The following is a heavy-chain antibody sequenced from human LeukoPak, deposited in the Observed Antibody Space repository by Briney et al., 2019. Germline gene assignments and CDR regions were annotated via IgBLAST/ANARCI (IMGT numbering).Heavy chain of an antibody. CDR2: ISYDGSNK. D-gene: IGHD3-22*01. Sequence: GGSLRLSCAASGFTFSSYAMHWVRQAPGKGLEWVAVISYDGSNKYYADSVKGRFTISRDNSKNTLYLQMNSLRAEDTAVYYCARDFEAYYYDSSGYYAGFDYWGQGTLVTVSS. CDR3: ARDFEAYYYDSSGYYAGFDY. J-gene: IGHJ4*02. V-gene: IGHV3-30*07. CDR1: GFTFSSYA.